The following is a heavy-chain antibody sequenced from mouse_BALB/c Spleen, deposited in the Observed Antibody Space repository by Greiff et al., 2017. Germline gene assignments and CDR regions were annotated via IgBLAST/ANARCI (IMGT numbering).Heavy chain of an antibody. CDR3: ARREGYAMDY. V-gene: IGHV5-17*02. J-gene: IGHJ4*01. Sequence: EVHLVESGGGLVQPGGSRKLSCAASGFTFSSFGMHWVRQAPEKGLEWVAYISSGSSTIYYADTVKGRFTISRDNPKNTLFLQMTSLRSEDTAMYYCARREGYAMDYWGQGTSVTVSS. CDR1: GFTFSSFG. CDR2: ISSGSSTI.